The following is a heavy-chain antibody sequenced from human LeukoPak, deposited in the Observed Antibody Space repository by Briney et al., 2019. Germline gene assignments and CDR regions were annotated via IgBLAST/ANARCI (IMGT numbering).Heavy chain of an antibody. J-gene: IGHJ4*02. CDR1: GFTFDDYG. CDR2: IDWNSGAL. D-gene: IGHD1-26*01. CDR3: ARGTGSYYSLGY. Sequence: GGSLRLSCAASGFTFDDYGIHWVRQAPGKGLEWVSGIDWNSGALGYADSVKGRFTISRDNAKNSLYLQMDSLRAEDTAMYYCARGTGSYYSLGYWGQGTLVTVSS. V-gene: IGHV3-9*01.